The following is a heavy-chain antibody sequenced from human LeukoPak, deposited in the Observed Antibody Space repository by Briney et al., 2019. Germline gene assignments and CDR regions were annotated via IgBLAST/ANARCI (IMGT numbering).Heavy chain of an antibody. Sequence: GESLKISCKGSGYSFSSYWIAWVRQMPGKGPEWMGTIYPGDSDTRYSPSFQGQVTTSADKSISTAYLQWSSLKASDTAMYYCARRGDGYHSAIRSFDYWGQGTLVIVSS. CDR3: ARRGDGYHSAIRSFDY. CDR1: GYSFSSYW. J-gene: IGHJ4*02. V-gene: IGHV5-51*01. CDR2: IYPGDSDT. D-gene: IGHD5-24*01.